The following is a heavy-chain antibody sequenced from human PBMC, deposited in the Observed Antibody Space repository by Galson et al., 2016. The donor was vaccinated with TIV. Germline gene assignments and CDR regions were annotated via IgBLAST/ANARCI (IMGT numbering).Heavy chain of an antibody. J-gene: IGHJ6*02. CDR2: INAGTGDT. CDR3: ARDFGGSFSPFYGMDV. D-gene: IGHD3-16*01. V-gene: IGHV1-3*01. CDR1: GYTITSYA. Sequence: SVKVSCKASGYTITSYAMHWVRQAPGQRFEWMGWINAGTGDTKFSQKFQGRVTLTRDTSASTVYMGLSSLTSEDTALYYCARDFGGSFSPFYGMDVWGQGTTVTVSS.